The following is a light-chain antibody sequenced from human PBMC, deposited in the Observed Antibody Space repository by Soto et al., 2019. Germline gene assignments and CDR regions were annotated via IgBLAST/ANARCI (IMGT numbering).Light chain of an antibody. CDR1: QSFNSW. CDR3: QQYNDYPWT. J-gene: IGKJ1*01. Sequence: DIQMTQSPSTLSASVRDRVTITCRASQSFNSWLALYQPKPGKAPKVLIYDASSLVSGLPSRFSGSRSGTKFTLTISSLQSDDFATYYCQQYNDYPWTFGQGTKVDSK. CDR2: DAS. V-gene: IGKV1-5*01.